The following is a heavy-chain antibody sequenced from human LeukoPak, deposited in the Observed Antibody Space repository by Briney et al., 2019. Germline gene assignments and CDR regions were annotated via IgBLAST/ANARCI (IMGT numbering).Heavy chain of an antibody. V-gene: IGHV4-59*08. CDR3: ARHGPTGYSYGWDDAFDI. J-gene: IGHJ3*02. D-gene: IGHD5-18*01. CDR2: IYYSGST. Sequence: SETLSLNCTVSGGSISSYYWSWIRQPPGKGLEWIGNIYYSGSTNYNPSLKSRVTISVDTSKNQFSLKLSSVTAADTAVYYCARHGPTGYSYGWDDAFDIWGQGTMVTVSS. CDR1: GGSISSYY.